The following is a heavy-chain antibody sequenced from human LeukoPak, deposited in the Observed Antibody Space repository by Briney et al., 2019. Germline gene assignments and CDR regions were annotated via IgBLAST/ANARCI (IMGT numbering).Heavy chain of an antibody. CDR1: GGSISSYY. V-gene: IGHV4-4*07. J-gene: IGHJ5*02. Sequence: SETLSLTCTVSGGSISSYYWSWIRQPAGKGLEWIGRIYTSGSTNYNPSLKSRVTMSVDTSKNQFSLKLGSVTAADTAVYYCARDVITMVRGVDVSWFDPWGQGTLVTVSS. CDR3: ARDVITMVRGVDVSWFDP. D-gene: IGHD3-10*01. CDR2: IYTSGST.